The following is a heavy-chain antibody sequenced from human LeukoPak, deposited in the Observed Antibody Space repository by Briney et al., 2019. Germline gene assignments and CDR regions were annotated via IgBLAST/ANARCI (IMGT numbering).Heavy chain of an antibody. CDR2: ISAYNGNT. D-gene: IGHD4-23*01. CDR3: ARVSMVVTLNWFDP. V-gene: IGHV1-18*01. Sequence: GASVEVSCKASGYTFTSYGISWVRQAPGQGLEWMGWISAYNGNTNYAQKLQGRVTTTTDTSTSTAYMELRSLRSDDTAVYYCARVSMVVTLNWFDPWGQGTLVTVSS. J-gene: IGHJ5*02. CDR1: GYTFTSYG.